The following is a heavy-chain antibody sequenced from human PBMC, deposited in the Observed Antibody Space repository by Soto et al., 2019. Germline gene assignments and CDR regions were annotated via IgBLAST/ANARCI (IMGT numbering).Heavy chain of an antibody. CDR3: ARHWRSSSSSGWYYFDF. CDR2: INPSGGST. Sequence: QVPVVQSGAEVTKSGASVKGSCKASGYTFTSYYMHWVRQAPGQGLEWRVIINPSGGSTSYAQKFQGRVTMTRDTSTSTVYMELSSLSSEDTAVYYWARHWRSSSSSGWYYFDFWGQGTLVTVSS. J-gene: IGHJ4*02. CDR1: GYTFTSYY. D-gene: IGHD6-19*01. V-gene: IGHV1-46*01.